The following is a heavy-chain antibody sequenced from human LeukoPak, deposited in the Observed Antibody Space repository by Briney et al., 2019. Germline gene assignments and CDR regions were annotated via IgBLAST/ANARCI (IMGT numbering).Heavy chain of an antibody. Sequence: SETLSLTCTVSGGSISSSSYYWGWIRQPPGKGLEWIGSIYYSGSTYYNPSLKSRVTISVDTSKNQFSLKLSSVTAADTAVYYCAVTLIVRGVIREVWFDPWGQGTLVTVSS. V-gene: IGHV4-39*01. CDR1: GGSISSSSYY. CDR2: IYYSGST. CDR3: AVTLIVRGVIREVWFDP. D-gene: IGHD3-10*01. J-gene: IGHJ5*02.